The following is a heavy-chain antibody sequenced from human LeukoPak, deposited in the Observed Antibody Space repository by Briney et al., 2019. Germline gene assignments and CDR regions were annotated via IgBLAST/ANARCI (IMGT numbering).Heavy chain of an antibody. CDR2: ISASGGNT. CDR3: AANLPGYRYELFNY. D-gene: IGHD5-18*01. V-gene: IGHV3-23*01. J-gene: IGHJ4*02. Sequence: PGGSLRLSCAASGYTFSNYAMSWVRQATGKGLEWVSAISASGGNTYYADSVKGLFIISRDNYKNTVYLQMNSLRAESTAVYYCAANLPGYRYELFNYWGQGTLVTVSS. CDR1: GYTFSNYA.